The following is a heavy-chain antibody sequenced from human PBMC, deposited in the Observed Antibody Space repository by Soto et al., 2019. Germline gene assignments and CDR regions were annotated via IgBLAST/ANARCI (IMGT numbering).Heavy chain of an antibody. CDR1: GFTFSSYG. V-gene: IGHV3-33*06. J-gene: IGHJ4*02. Sequence: GGSLRLSCAASGFTFSSYGMHWVRQAPGKGLEWVAVIWYDGSNKYYADSVKGRFTISRDNSKNTLYLQMNSLRAEDTAVYYCAKDEQWLALNNFDYWGQGTLVTVSS. CDR3: AKDEQWLALNNFDY. CDR2: IWYDGSNK. D-gene: IGHD6-19*01.